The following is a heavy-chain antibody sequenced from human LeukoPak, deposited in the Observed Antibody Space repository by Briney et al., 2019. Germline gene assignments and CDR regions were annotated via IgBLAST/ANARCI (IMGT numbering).Heavy chain of an antibody. CDR3: PRAVILDY. CDR1: GGSISSYY. Sequence: SETLSLTCTVSGGSISSYYWSWIRQPPGKGLEWIGYIYYSGSTNYNPSLKSRVSIIVETSKNQFSLMLRNGTAADTAVCYCPRAVILDYWGQGTMVTVSS. CDR2: IYYSGST. V-gene: IGHV4-59*01. D-gene: IGHD3-22*01. J-gene: IGHJ4*02.